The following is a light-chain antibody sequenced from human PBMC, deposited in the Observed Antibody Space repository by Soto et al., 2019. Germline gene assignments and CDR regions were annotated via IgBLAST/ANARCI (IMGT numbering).Light chain of an antibody. J-gene: IGLJ3*02. V-gene: IGLV1-44*01. CDR1: SSNIGGNP. CDR2: SNN. Sequence: QAVVTQPPSASGTAGQRVTISCSGSSSNIGGNPVNWYQQLPGTAPKLLIYSNNQRPSGVPDRVSGSKSGTSASLAISGLQSEDEADYYCAAWDDSLNGRVFGGGTKLTVL. CDR3: AAWDDSLNGRV.